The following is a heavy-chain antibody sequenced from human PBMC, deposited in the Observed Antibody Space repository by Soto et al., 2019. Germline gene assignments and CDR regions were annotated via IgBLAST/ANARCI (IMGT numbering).Heavy chain of an antibody. V-gene: IGHV2-70*11. D-gene: IGHD6-13*01. CDR3: ARNRIAAAGAHFDF. Sequence: GPTLVNPTQTVTLTFPFSGFSLSTSGMCVSWSRQPPGKALEWLARIDWDDDKYYSTSLRTRLTISKDTSKNQVVLTMTNMDPMDTATYYCARNRIAAAGAHFDFWGQGTLVTVSS. CDR2: IDWDDDK. CDR1: GFSLSTSGMC. J-gene: IGHJ4*02.